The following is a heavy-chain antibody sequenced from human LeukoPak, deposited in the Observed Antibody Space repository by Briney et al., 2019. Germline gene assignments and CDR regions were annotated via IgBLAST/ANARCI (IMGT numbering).Heavy chain of an antibody. J-gene: IGHJ5*02. D-gene: IGHD2-2*01. Sequence: PSETLSLTCTVSGGTISSSSYFWGWIRQPPGKGLEWIGSISYTGSTYSNPSLKSRVTMPVDTSKNQFSLKLSSVTAADTAVFYCARGVVPAALWQNWFDPWGQGTLVIVSS. CDR1: GGTISSSSYF. V-gene: IGHV4-39*07. CDR3: ARGVVPAALWQNWFDP. CDR2: ISYTGST.